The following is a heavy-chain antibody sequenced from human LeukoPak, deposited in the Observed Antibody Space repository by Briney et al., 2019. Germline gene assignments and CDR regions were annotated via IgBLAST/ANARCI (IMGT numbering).Heavy chain of an antibody. D-gene: IGHD3-16*01. Sequence: ASVKVSCKVSGYTLTELSMHWVRQAPGKGLEWMGGFDPEDGETIYAQKFQGRVTMTEDTSTDTAYMELSSLRSEDTAVYHCATRVDDERLAFDYWGQGTLVTVSS. CDR3: ATRVDDERLAFDY. CDR2: FDPEDGET. CDR1: GYTLTELS. V-gene: IGHV1-24*01. J-gene: IGHJ4*02.